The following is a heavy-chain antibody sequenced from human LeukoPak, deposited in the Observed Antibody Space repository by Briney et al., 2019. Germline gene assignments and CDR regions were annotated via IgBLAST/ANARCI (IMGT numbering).Heavy chain of an antibody. D-gene: IGHD3-9*01. CDR2: IKFDGSEK. CDR1: GFTFSNYW. J-gene: IGHJ4*02. CDR3: ATNHPNGGGGRYFDWSPID. V-gene: IGHV3-7*01. Sequence: PGGSLRLSCAASGFTFSNYWMTWVRQAPGKGLEWVASIKFDGSEKYHVDSVKGRFTCSRDNAKNSLHLQMNSLRAEDTAVYYCATNHPNGGGGRYFDWSPIDWGQGTLVTVSS.